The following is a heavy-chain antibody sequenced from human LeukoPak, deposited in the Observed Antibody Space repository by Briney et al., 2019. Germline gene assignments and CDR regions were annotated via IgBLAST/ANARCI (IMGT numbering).Heavy chain of an antibody. CDR2: ISSSGSTI. J-gene: IGHJ6*03. V-gene: IGHV3-11*04. D-gene: IGHD3-16*01. Sequence: GGSLRLSCAASGFTFSDYYMSRIRQAPGKGLEWVSYISSSGSTIYYADSVKGRFTISRDNAKNSLYLQMNSLRAEDTAVYYCASPQGDHLYYMDVWGKGTTVTVSS. CDR3: ASPQGDHLYYMDV. CDR1: GFTFSDYY.